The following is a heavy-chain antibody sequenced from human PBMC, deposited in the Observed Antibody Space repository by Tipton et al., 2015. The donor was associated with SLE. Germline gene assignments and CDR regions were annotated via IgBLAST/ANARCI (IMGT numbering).Heavy chain of an antibody. D-gene: IGHD6-13*01. CDR2: INYSGST. J-gene: IGHJ4*02. V-gene: IGHV4-59*07. Sequence: TLSLTCTVSGGSLRSYYWTWIRRPPGKALEWIAYINYSGSTNYNPSLKSRVTMSVDTSKNQFSLKLSSVTAADTAVYYCARRRGSSWYEDYFDYWGQGTLVTVSS. CDR1: GGSLRSYY. CDR3: ARRRGSSWYEDYFDY.